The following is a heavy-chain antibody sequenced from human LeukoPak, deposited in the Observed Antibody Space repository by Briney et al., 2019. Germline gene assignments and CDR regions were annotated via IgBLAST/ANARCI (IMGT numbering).Heavy chain of an antibody. Sequence: KSGGSLRLSCAASGFTFSSYSMNWVRQDPGKGLEWVSSVSSSSSYIYYADSVKGRFTISRDNAKSSLYLQMNSLRAEDTALYYCAKDKSGMVYASYYYYGMDVWGQGTTVTVSS. CDR1: GFTFSSYS. CDR3: AKDKSGMVYASYYYYGMDV. CDR2: VSSSSSYI. V-gene: IGHV3-21*04. J-gene: IGHJ6*02. D-gene: IGHD2-8*01.